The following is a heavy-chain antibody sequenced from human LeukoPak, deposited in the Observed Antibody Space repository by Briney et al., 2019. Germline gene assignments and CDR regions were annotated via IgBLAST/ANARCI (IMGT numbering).Heavy chain of an antibody. Sequence: SETLSLTCTVSGGSISSYYWSWIRQPPGKGLEWIGYIYYSGSTNYNPSLKSRVTISVDTSKNQFSLKLSSVTAADTAVYYCARGRGWESTAWGQGTLVTVSS. CDR1: GGSISSYY. CDR3: ARGRGWESTA. D-gene: IGHD1-26*01. CDR2: IYYSGST. J-gene: IGHJ5*02. V-gene: IGHV4-59*01.